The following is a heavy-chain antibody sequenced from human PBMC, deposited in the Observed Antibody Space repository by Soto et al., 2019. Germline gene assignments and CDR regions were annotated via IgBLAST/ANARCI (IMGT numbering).Heavy chain of an antibody. V-gene: IGHV4-39*01. D-gene: IGHD5-12*01. CDR1: GDSISSWGDY. CDR3: ARVGGWLQTFDY. J-gene: IGHJ4*02. CDR2: ISYSGTT. Sequence: LSLTCTVSGDSISSWGDYWGWIRQPPGQMLEWIGSISYSGTTYHNPSLKSRVTISVDTSKNQFSLEVRSVTAADTAVYYCARVGGWLQTFDYWGQGTLVTVSS.